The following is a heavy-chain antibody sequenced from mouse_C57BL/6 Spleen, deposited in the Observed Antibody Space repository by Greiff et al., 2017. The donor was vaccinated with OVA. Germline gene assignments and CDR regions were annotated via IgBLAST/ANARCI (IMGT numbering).Heavy chain of an antibody. V-gene: IGHV1-9*01. CDR3: ARAPRYYGSSPYYFDY. J-gene: IGHJ2*01. CDR1: GYTFTGYW. D-gene: IGHD1-1*01. CDR2: ILPGSGST. Sequence: VQLQQSGAELMKPGASVKLSCKATGYTFTGYWIEWVKQRPGHGLEWIGEILPGSGSTNYNEKFKGKATFTADTSSNTAYMQLSSLTTGDSAIYYCARAPRYYGSSPYYFDYWGQGTTLTVSS.